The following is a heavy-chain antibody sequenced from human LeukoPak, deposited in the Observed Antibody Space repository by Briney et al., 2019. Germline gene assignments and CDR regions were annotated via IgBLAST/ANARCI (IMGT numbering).Heavy chain of an antibody. CDR3: AKESPYGSGSRKYYFDY. CDR1: GFTFSSYA. CDR2: ISGSADRT. J-gene: IGHJ4*02. V-gene: IGHV3-23*01. D-gene: IGHD3-10*01. Sequence: PGGSLRLSCAASGFTFSSYAMSWVRQAPGKGLEWVSAISGSADRTYYADSVKGRFTISRDNSKNTLYLQMNSLRAEDTAIYYCAKESPYGSGSRKYYFDYWGQGPVVPVSS.